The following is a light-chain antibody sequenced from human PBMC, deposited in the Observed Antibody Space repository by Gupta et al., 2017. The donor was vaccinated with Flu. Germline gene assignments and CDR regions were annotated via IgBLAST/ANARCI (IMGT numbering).Light chain of an antibody. Sequence: PATLSLSSGERATLSCRASQTVGRQLAWYQQKPGRAPRLVIYGASNRASGIPARFSASGSGTXFTLTIXSLEPEDFAVYFCQHRALWPLTFGXGTKVEI. V-gene: IGKV3-11*01. CDR3: QHRALWPLT. CDR2: GAS. J-gene: IGKJ4*01. CDR1: QTVGRQ.